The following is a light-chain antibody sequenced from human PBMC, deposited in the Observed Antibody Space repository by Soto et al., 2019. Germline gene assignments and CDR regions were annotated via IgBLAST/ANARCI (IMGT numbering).Light chain of an antibody. Sequence: EIVLTQSPATLSLSPGERATLSCRASQSVSTYLAWYQQKPGQAPRLLIYDASKRATCIPARFSGSGSGTDFTLTISSLEPEDFAVYYCQQRSNWPPPFGGGTKVEIK. V-gene: IGKV3-11*01. J-gene: IGKJ4*01. CDR2: DAS. CDR3: QQRSNWPPP. CDR1: QSVSTY.